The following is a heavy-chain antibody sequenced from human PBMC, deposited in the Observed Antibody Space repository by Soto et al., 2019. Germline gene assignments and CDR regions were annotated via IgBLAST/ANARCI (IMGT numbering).Heavy chain of an antibody. CDR1: GYTFTSYY. CDR2: INPSGGST. V-gene: IGHV1-46*01. CDR3: VVGATKGDVFDI. D-gene: IGHD1-26*01. Sequence: GSVKVSCKASGYTFTSYYMHWVRQAPGQGLEWMGIINPSGGSTSYAQKFQGRVTMTRDTSTSTVYMELSSLRSEDTAVYYCVVGATKGDVFDIWGKGKMVTVSS. J-gene: IGHJ3*02.